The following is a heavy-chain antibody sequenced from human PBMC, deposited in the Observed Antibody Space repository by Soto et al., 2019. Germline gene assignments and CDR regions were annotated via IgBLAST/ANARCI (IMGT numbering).Heavy chain of an antibody. CDR2: ISYDGSKK. Sequence: GGSLRLSCAASGFTFSSYGMHWVRQVPGKGLEWVAVISYDGSKKYYADSVKGRFTISRDNSKNTLYLQMNSLRAEDTAMYYCAKDYSDYDSALDFWGPGTLVTVSS. CDR1: GFTFSSYG. CDR3: AKDYSDYDSALDF. J-gene: IGHJ4*02. V-gene: IGHV3-30*18. D-gene: IGHD5-12*01.